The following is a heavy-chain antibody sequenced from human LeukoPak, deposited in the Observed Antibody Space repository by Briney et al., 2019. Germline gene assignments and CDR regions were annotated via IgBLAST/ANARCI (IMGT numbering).Heavy chain of an antibody. Sequence: GRSLRLSCAPSGFTFCSYTTNWVRHAPERGLEWVSYITSSIRTTYYTDSVKGRSTISRANSKNSPYLRINSVRPQDTAVYYCARATAPKYYDFWSGFLSHGMDVWGEGTTVTVSS. J-gene: IGHJ6*01. CDR2: ITSSIRTT. V-gene: IGHV3-48*01. CDR1: GFTFCSYT. CDR3: ARATAPKYYDFWSGFLSHGMDV. D-gene: IGHD3-3*01.